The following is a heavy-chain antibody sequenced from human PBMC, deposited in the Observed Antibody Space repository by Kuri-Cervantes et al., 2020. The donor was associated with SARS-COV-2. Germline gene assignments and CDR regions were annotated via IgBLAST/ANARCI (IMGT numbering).Heavy chain of an antibody. J-gene: IGHJ4*02. V-gene: IGHV3-48*02. D-gene: IGHD4-23*01. CDR3: TTELPGESTGVDVGYYFDY. Sequence: GESLKISCAASGFTFSSYSMNWVRQAPGKGLERVSYISSSSSTIYYADSVKGRFTISRDNAKNSLYLQMNSLRDEDTAVYYCTTELPGESTGVDVGYYFDYWGQGTLVTVSS. CDR1: GFTFSSYS. CDR2: ISSSSSTI.